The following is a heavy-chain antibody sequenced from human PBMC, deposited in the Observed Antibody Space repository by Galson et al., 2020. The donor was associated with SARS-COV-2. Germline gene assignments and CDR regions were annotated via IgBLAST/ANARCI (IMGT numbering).Heavy chain of an antibody. D-gene: IGHD6-19*01. CDR3: ARDSKYSSGWHHY. CDR1: GFTFSSYS. J-gene: IGHJ4*02. Sequence: TGGSLRLSCAASGFTFSSYSMNWVRQAPGKGLEWVSSISSSSSYIYYADSVKGRFTISRDNAKNSLYLQMNSLRAEDTAVYYCARDSKYSSGWHHYWGQGTLVTVSS. CDR2: ISSSSSYI. V-gene: IGHV3-21*01.